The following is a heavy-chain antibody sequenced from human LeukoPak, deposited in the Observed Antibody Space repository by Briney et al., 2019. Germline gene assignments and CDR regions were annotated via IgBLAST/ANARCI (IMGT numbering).Heavy chain of an antibody. CDR3: ARLAAVPG. CDR1: GYTFTDYY. CDR2: IHPNSGST. D-gene: IGHD6-19*01. J-gene: IGHJ1*01. V-gene: IGHV1-2*02. Sequence: ASVKASCKASGYTFTDYYLHWVRQAPGQGLEWMGWIHPNSGSTNYAQKFQGRVAMTRDTSISTAYMELSSLRSDDTAVYYCARLAAVPGWGQGTLVTVSS.